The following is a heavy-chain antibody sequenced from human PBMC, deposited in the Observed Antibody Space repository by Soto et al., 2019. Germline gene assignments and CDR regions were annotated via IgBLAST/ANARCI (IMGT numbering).Heavy chain of an antibody. J-gene: IGHJ4*02. Sequence: QVQLVQSVAEVKKPGASVKVSCKASGYTFTGYYMHWVRQAPGQGLEWMGWINPNSGGTNYAQKFQGWVTMTRDTSISTAYMEVSRLRSDDTAVYYCARAAAGPTGMDFDYWGQGTLVTVSS. CDR2: INPNSGGT. V-gene: IGHV1-2*04. CDR3: ARAAAGPTGMDFDY. D-gene: IGHD6-13*01. CDR1: GYTFTGYY.